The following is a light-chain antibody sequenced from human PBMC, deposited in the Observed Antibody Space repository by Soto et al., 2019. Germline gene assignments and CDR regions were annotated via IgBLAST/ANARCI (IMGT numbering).Light chain of an antibody. J-gene: IGKJ1*01. CDR2: AAS. CDR3: QKYNDGFRT. V-gene: IGKV1-27*01. Sequence: DIQMTQSPSSLSASIGDRVTITCRASQGLSNFLAWYQQKPGKVPKLLIFAASTLQSGVPSRFSGSGSGTDFTLTMSSLQPEDVESYYCQKYNDGFRTFGQGAKVEIK. CDR1: QGLSNF.